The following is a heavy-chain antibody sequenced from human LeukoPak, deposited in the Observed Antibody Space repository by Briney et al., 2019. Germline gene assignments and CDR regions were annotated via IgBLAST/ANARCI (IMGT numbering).Heavy chain of an antibody. Sequence: GSLRLSCAASGFTVSSNYMSWVRQAPGKGLEWVSVIYSGGSTYYADSVKGRFTISRGNSKNTLYLQMNSLRAEDTAVYYCASPYYNDDAFDIWGQGTMVTVSS. CDR1: GFTVSSNY. CDR3: ASPYYNDDAFDI. CDR2: IYSGGST. D-gene: IGHD3-10*01. J-gene: IGHJ3*02. V-gene: IGHV3-53*01.